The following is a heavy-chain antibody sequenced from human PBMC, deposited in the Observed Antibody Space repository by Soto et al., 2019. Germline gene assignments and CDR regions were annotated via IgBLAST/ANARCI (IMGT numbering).Heavy chain of an antibody. CDR3: ESDPTCSEKGMVVPAKYGMEV. CDR2: IIPICGRA. Sequence: QLQLVQSGAEVTKPGSSVKVSCKASGGTFSSYAFSWVRQAPGQGLEWMGGIIPICGRANYAQKFQGRVTTIAEGSTSTGYMELSALRPEDTAVYSCESDPTCSEKGMVVPAKYGMEVWGQGTTVTVSS. V-gene: IGHV1-69*12. J-gene: IGHJ6*01. CDR1: GGTFSSYA. D-gene: IGHD2-15*01.